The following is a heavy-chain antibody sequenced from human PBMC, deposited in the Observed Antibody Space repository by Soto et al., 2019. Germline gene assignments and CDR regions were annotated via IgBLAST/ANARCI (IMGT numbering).Heavy chain of an antibody. J-gene: IGHJ4*02. Sequence: EVQLVESGGGLVKPGGSLRLSCAASGFPFSGFRMNWVRRAPGKGLEWVSSISSSSSYIYYADSVKGRFTISRDNAKNSLYLQMNSLRAEDTAVYYCARDRAAAGLFDYWGQGTLVTVSS. D-gene: IGHD6-13*01. CDR2: ISSSSSYI. CDR3: ARDRAAAGLFDY. CDR1: GFPFSGFR. V-gene: IGHV3-21*01.